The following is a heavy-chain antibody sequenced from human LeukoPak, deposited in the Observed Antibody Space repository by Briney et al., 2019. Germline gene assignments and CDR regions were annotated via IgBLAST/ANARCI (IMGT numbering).Heavy chain of an antibody. V-gene: IGHV1-2*02. CDR2: INPNSSGT. CDR1: GYTFTGYY. J-gene: IGHJ6*03. D-gene: IGHD3-3*01. Sequence: ASVKVSCKASGYTFTGYYMHWVRQAPGQGLEWMGWINPNSSGTNYAQKFQGRVTMTRDTSISTAYMELSRLRSDDTAVYYCASAYRVGVEYYYYYYYMDVWGKGTTVTVSS. CDR3: ASAYRVGVEYYYYYYYMDV.